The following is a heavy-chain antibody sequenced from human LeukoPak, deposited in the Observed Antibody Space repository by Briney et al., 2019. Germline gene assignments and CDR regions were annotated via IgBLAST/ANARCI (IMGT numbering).Heavy chain of an antibody. CDR3: ATWAYSSSSASDY. V-gene: IGHV4-31*03. J-gene: IGHJ4*02. CDR1: GGSISSGGYY. D-gene: IGHD6-6*01. Sequence: PSETLSLTCTVSGGSISSGGYYWIWIRQHPGKGLEWIGYIYYSGSTYYNPSLKSRVTISVDTSKYQFSLKLSSVTAADTAVYYCATWAYSSSSASDYWGQGTLVTVSS. CDR2: IYYSGST.